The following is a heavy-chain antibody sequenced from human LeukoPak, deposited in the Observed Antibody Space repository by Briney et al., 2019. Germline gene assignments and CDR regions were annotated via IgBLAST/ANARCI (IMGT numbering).Heavy chain of an antibody. CDR3: AKDFTMIVVVTSGGPGIDY. V-gene: IGHV3-30*02. Sequence: GGSLRLSCAASGFTFSSYGMHWVRQAPGKGLEWVAFIRYDGSSKYYADSVKGRFTISRDNSKNTLYLQMNSLRAEDTAVYYCAKDFTMIVVVTSGGPGIDYWGQGTLVTVSS. D-gene: IGHD3-22*01. J-gene: IGHJ4*02. CDR2: IRYDGSSK. CDR1: GFTFSSYG.